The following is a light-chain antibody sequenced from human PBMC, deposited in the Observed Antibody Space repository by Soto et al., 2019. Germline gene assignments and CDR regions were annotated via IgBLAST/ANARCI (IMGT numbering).Light chain of an antibody. J-gene: IGLJ2*01. Sequence: QAVVTQPSSVSGAPGQRVTISCTGSSSNIGAGYDVHWYQQFPGRAPKLLIYGNKNPPSGVPDRISGSKSGTSASLDITGLQAEDEADYYCQSFDTRLNSVVFGGGTKVTVL. CDR3: QSFDTRLNSVV. CDR2: GNK. CDR1: SSNIGAGYD. V-gene: IGLV1-40*01.